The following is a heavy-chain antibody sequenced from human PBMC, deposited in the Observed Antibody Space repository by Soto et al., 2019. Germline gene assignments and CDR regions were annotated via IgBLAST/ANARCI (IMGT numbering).Heavy chain of an antibody. CDR3: ARQHLHTALHNL. V-gene: IGHV4-39*01. D-gene: IGHD5-18*01. Sequence: QLQLQESGPGLVKPSETLSLTCTVSGGSISSSSYYWGWIRQPPGKGLEWIGSIYYSGSTYYNPSLKSRVTISVDTSKIQFSPKLSSVTAADTAVYYCARQHLHTALHNLWGQGTLVTVSS. CDR1: GGSISSSSYY. CDR2: IYYSGST. J-gene: IGHJ4*02.